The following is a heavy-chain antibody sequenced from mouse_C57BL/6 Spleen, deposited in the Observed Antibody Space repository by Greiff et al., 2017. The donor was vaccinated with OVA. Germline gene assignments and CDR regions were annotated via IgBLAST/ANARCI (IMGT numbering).Heavy chain of an antibody. Sequence: DVKLVESGPGLVKPSQTVFLTCTVTGISITTGNYRWSWIRQFPGNKLEWIGYIYYSGTITYNPSLTSRTTITRDTPKNQYFLEMNSLTAEDTATYYCARETLATVVGGFDYWGQGTTLTVSS. CDR3: ARETLATVVGGFDY. CDR2: IYYSGTI. CDR1: GISITTGNYR. D-gene: IGHD1-1*01. V-gene: IGHV3-5*01. J-gene: IGHJ2*01.